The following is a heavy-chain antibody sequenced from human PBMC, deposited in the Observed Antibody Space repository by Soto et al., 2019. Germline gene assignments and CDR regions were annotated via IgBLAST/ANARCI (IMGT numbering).Heavy chain of an antibody. J-gene: IGHJ6*02. V-gene: IGHV4-39*01. Sequence: PSETLSLTCTVSAGSVSSNSYAWGWIRQSPGKGLEWIGTIYSSENTYYNPSLLSRVTISVDTSKNEFSLRLSSVTAADTAVYYCARLNGYCVSTNCHGYYGMDVWGQGTTVTVSS. CDR3: ARLNGYCVSTNCHGYYGMDV. D-gene: IGHD2-2*03. CDR1: AGSVSSNSYA. CDR2: IYSSENT.